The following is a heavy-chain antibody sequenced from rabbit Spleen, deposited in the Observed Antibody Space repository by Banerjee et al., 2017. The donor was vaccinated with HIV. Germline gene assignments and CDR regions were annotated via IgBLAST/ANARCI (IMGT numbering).Heavy chain of an antibody. V-gene: IGHV1S45*01. Sequence: EESGGDLVKPEGSLTLTCTASGVSFSSSYWTCWVRQAPGRGLEWIGCIYTGSGSTYYATWAKGRFTGSKTSSTTVTLQMTSLTAADTATYFCATYVDYDGAFNLWGPGTLVTVS. J-gene: IGHJ4*01. CDR3: ATYVDYDGAFNL. CDR1: GVSFSSSYW. D-gene: IGHD2-1*01. CDR2: IYTGSGST.